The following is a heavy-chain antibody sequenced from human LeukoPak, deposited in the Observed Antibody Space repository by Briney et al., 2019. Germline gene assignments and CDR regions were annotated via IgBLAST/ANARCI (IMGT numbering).Heavy chain of an antibody. CDR1: GYTFTSYD. CDR3: ARAGYDSSGSDWYFDL. Sequence: GASVKVSCKASGYTFTSYDINWVRQATGQGLEWMGWMNPNSGNTGYAQKFQGRVTMTRDMSTSTVYMELSSLRSEDTAVYYCARAGYDSSGSDWYFDLWGRGTLVTVSS. CDR2: MNPNSGNT. V-gene: IGHV1-8*01. J-gene: IGHJ2*01. D-gene: IGHD3-22*01.